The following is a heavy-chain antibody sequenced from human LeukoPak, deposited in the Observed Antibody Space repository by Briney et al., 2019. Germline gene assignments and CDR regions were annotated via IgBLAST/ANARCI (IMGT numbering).Heavy chain of an antibody. CDR2: INHSGST. Sequence: SETLSLTCAVYGGSFSGCYWSWIRQPPGKGLGWIGEINHSGSTNYNPSLKSRVTISVDTSKNQFSLKLSSVTAADTAVYYCARWMNGDYDYWGQGTLVTVSS. D-gene: IGHD4-17*01. CDR1: GGSFSGCY. CDR3: ARWMNGDYDY. J-gene: IGHJ4*02. V-gene: IGHV4-34*01.